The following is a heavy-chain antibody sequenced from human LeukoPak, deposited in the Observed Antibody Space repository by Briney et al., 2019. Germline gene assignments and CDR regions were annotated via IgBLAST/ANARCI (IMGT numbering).Heavy chain of an antibody. CDR1: GYSISSSNW. CDR3: ARKSVPGQYYFDY. J-gene: IGHJ4*02. V-gene: IGHV4-28*05. Sequence: SDTLSLTCAVSGYSISSSNWWGWIRQPPGKGLEWIGYIYYSGSIYYNPSLKSRVTVSVDTSKNQFSLKLSSVTAVDTAVYYCARKSVPGQYYFDYWGQGTLVTVSS. D-gene: IGHD6-19*01. CDR2: IYYSGSI.